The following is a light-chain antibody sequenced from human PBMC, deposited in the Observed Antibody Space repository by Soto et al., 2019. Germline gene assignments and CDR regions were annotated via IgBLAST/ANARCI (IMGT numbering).Light chain of an antibody. CDR1: QSISSY. J-gene: IGKJ4*01. Sequence: DIKMNQSPSSLSASVGDRVTITCRASQSISSYLNWYQQKPGKAPKLLIYAASSLQSGVPSRFSGSGSGTDFTLTISSLQPEDFATYYCQQSYSTPSTFGGGTKVAIK. CDR3: QQSYSTPST. CDR2: AAS. V-gene: IGKV1-39*01.